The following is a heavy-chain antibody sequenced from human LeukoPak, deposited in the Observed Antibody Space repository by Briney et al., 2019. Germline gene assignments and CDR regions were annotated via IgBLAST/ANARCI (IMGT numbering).Heavy chain of an antibody. CDR2: IYRGGGI. D-gene: IGHD3-3*01. CDR3: SRDFVGDV. CDR1: GFTVRSNY. V-gene: IGHV3-66*02. J-gene: IGHJ6*04. Sequence: GGALRVSCAASGFTVRSNYMSWVRQAPGKGLEGVGVIYRGGGILYADCVKGRFTISRDSSKNTLDLQMNSLRPEDTAVDHCSRDFVGDVWGKGTTVTVSS.